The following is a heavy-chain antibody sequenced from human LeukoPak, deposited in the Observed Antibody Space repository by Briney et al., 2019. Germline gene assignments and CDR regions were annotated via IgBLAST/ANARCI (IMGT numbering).Heavy chain of an antibody. CDR3: ARILYSNNIDY. Sequence: SETLSLTCTVSGGSISSTSYYWGWIRQPPGKGLEWIGSIYYSGRTYYNPSLKSRVTVSVDTSKNQFSLKLNSVTAADTAVYYCARILYSNNIDYWGQGTLVTVSS. V-gene: IGHV4-39*07. J-gene: IGHJ4*02. CDR1: GGSISSTSYY. CDR2: IYYSGRT. D-gene: IGHD2/OR15-2a*01.